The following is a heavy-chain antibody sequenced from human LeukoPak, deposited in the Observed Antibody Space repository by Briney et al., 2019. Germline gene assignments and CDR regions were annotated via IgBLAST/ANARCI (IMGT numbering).Heavy chain of an antibody. CDR2: ISGRDGST. D-gene: IGHD2/OR15-2a*01. CDR3: ARAGNTRFDY. V-gene: IGHV3-23*01. J-gene: IGHJ4*02. Sequence: TGGSQRLSCAASGFTFSSFAMSWVRQAPGKGLEWVSGISGRDGSTYYADSVKGRFTISRDNSKNTLYLQMNSLRAEDTAVYYCARAGNTRFDYWGQGTLVTVSS. CDR1: GFTFSSFA.